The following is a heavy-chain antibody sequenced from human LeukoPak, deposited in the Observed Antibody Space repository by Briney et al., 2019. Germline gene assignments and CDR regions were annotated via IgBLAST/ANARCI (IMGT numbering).Heavy chain of an antibody. Sequence: PSETLSLTCTVSGGSISSYYWSWIQQPPGKGLEWIGYIYYSGSTNYNPSLKSRVTISVDTSKNQFSLKLSSVTAADTAVYYCARDGSYWIGDAFDIWGQGTMVTVSS. D-gene: IGHD1-26*01. CDR2: IYYSGST. CDR1: GGSISSYY. J-gene: IGHJ3*02. CDR3: ARDGSYWIGDAFDI. V-gene: IGHV4-59*01.